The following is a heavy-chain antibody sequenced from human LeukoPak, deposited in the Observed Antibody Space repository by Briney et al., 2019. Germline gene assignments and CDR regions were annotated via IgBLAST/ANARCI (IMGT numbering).Heavy chain of an antibody. J-gene: IGHJ4*02. CDR3: ARGLEYSSSYIDY. CDR1: GFTFSTYS. D-gene: IGHD6-6*01. Sequence: GGSLRLSCAASGFTFSTYSMNWVRQPPGKGLEWVSYISSGSSYIYYADSVKGRFTISRDNAKNSLYLQMNSLRAEDTALYYCARGLEYSSSYIDYWGQGTLVTVSS. V-gene: IGHV3-21*04. CDR2: ISSGSSYI.